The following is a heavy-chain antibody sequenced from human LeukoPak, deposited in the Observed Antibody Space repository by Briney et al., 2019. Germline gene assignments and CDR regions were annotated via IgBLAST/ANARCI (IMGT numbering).Heavy chain of an antibody. CDR1: GFTFSDYY. D-gene: IGHD1-1*01. CDR3: ARAKLERRLYGMDV. Sequence: GGSLRLSCAASGFTFSDYYMSWIRQAPGKGLEWVSYISSSGSTIYYPDSVKGQFTIPRDNAKNALYLQMNSLRAEDTAVYYCARAKLERRLYGMDVWGQGTTVTVSS. J-gene: IGHJ6*02. CDR2: ISSSGSTI. V-gene: IGHV3-11*01.